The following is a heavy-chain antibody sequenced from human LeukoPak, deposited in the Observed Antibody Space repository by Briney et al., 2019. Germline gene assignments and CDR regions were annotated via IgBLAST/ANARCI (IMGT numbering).Heavy chain of an antibody. D-gene: IGHD6-19*01. CDR2: ISTYNGNT. CDR1: GYTFTSYG. V-gene: IGHV1-18*01. CDR3: ARGTYNSGWWSDY. J-gene: IGHJ4*02. Sequence: ASVKVSCKTSGYTFTSYGISWVRQAPGHGLEWMGWISTYNGNTNYAQNLQGRIIMTTDTSTSTAYMELRSLRSDDTAVYYCARGTYNSGWWSDYWGQGTLVTVSS.